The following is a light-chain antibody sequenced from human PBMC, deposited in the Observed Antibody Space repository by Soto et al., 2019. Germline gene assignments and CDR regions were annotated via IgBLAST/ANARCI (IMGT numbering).Light chain of an antibody. Sequence: IVSTQSPGPLSLSPRERATLSCRASQSVSNIDLAWYQQNPGQAPRLLIYGASNRATGIPDRFSGSGSGTDFTLTISRLEPEDFAVYYCQQYGSSGTFGQGTKVDIK. J-gene: IGKJ1*01. CDR2: GAS. V-gene: IGKV3-20*01. CDR1: QSVSNID. CDR3: QQYGSSGT.